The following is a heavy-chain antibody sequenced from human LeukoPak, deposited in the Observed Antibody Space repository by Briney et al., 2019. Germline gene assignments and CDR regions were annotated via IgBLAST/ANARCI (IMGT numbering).Heavy chain of an antibody. V-gene: IGHV4-28*01. CDR1: DYSISTSNW. CDR3: ARNDYESSGFDF. D-gene: IGHD3-22*01. CDR2: IYYSGST. J-gene: IGHJ4*02. Sequence: PSDTLSLTCAVSDYSISTSNWWGWIRQPPGKGLEWIGYIYYSGSTFYDPSLKSRVTMSVDTSNNQFSLKLSSVTAVDSAVYYCARNDYESSGFDFWGQGALVTVSS.